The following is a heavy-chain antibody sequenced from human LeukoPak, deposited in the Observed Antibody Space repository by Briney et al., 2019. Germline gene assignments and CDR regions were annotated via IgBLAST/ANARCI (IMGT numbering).Heavy chain of an antibody. D-gene: IGHD3/OR15-3a*01. CDR1: GFTFSNYE. J-gene: IGHJ4*02. CDR3: ARKSYYGFV. V-gene: IGHV3-48*03. CDR2: ISASGSTL. Sequence: PGGSLRLSCAASGFTFSNYEMNWVRQAPGKGVEWVSYISASGSTLFYADSVRGRFTISRDNAKNPLSLQMNSLRADDTAVYYCARKSYYGFVWGQGTLVTVSS.